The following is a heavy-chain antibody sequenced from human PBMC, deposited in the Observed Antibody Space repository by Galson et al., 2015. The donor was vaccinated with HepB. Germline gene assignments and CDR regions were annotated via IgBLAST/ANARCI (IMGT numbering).Heavy chain of an antibody. Sequence: SLRLSCAASGFTFDDYTMHWVRQAPGKGLEWVSLISWDGGSTYYADSVKGRFTISRDNSKNSLYLQMNSLRTEDTALYYCAKEGGYGQPALDYWGQGTLVTVSS. V-gene: IGHV3-43*01. CDR3: AKEGGYGQPALDY. CDR2: ISWDGGST. J-gene: IGHJ4*02. D-gene: IGHD6-13*01. CDR1: GFTFDDYT.